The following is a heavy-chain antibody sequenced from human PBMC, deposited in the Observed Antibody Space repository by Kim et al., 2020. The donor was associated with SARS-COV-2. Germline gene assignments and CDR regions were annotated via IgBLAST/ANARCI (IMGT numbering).Heavy chain of an antibody. V-gene: IGHV4-34*01. D-gene: IGHD3-22*01. CDR3: ARAGSSGYYYVPFDY. J-gene: IGHJ4*02. Sequence: PSLKSRVTISVDTSKNQFSLKLSSVTAADTAVYYCARAGSSGYYYVPFDYWGQGTLVTVSS.